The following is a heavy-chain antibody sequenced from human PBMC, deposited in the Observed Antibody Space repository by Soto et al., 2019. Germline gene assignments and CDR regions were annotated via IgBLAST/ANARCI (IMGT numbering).Heavy chain of an antibody. J-gene: IGHJ4*02. V-gene: IGHV3-21*01. CDR3: ARVSGWYDYFDY. D-gene: IGHD6-19*01. CDR1: GFTFSSYS. CDR2: ISSSSSYI. Sequence: EVQLVESGGGLVKPGGSLRLSCAASGFTFSSYSMNWVRQAPGKGLEWVSSISSSSSYIYYADSVKGRFTISRDNAKNSLYLQMNSLRAEDTAVYYCARVSGWYDYFDYWGQGTLVTVS.